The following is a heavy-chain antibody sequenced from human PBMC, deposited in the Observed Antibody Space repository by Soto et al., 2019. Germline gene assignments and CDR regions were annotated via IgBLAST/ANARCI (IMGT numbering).Heavy chain of an antibody. V-gene: IGHV3-21*01. Sequence: GGSLRLSCAASGFTFSSYSMNWVRQAAGKGLEWVSSISSSSSYIYYADSVKGRFTISRVNAKNSLYLQMNSLRAEDTAVYYCARVSYGSGSYYDYWGQGTLVTVSS. CDR3: ARVSYGSGSYYDY. D-gene: IGHD3-10*01. CDR2: ISSSSSYI. CDR1: GFTFSSYS. J-gene: IGHJ4*02.